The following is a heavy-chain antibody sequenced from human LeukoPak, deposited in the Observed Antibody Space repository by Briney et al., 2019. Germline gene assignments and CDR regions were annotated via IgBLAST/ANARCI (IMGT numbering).Heavy chain of an antibody. Sequence: GESLKICCKGSGYSFTSYWIGWVRQMPGKGLEWMGIIYPGDSDTRYSPSFQGQVTISADKSISTAYLQWSSLKASDTAMYYCARHAWAALGGYDFWSGYLAPFDPWGQGTLVTVSS. J-gene: IGHJ5*02. CDR1: GYSFTSYW. D-gene: IGHD3-3*01. V-gene: IGHV5-51*01. CDR3: ARHAWAALGGYDFWSGYLAPFDP. CDR2: IYPGDSDT.